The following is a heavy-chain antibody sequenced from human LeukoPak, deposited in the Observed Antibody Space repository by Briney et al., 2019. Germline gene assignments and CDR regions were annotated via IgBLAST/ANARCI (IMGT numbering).Heavy chain of an antibody. CDR3: ARDADYQKNSFWFDAFDM. Sequence: HSGGSLRLSCAASGFTFSSYWMSWVRQAPGKGLEWVANIKKDGSQKSYVDSVEGRFTIPRDNAQNSLYLQMNSLRAEDTAVYYCARDADYQKNSFWFDAFDMWGLGTRVTVSS. CDR2: IKKDGSQK. J-gene: IGHJ3*02. CDR1: GFTFSSYW. V-gene: IGHV3-7*01. D-gene: IGHD3-3*01.